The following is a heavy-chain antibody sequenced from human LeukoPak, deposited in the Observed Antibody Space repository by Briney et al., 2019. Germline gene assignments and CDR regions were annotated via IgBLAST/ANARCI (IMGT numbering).Heavy chain of an antibody. J-gene: IGHJ6*02. CDR1: GFTFSSYA. CDR2: ISVSAGST. V-gene: IGHV3-23*01. D-gene: IGHD1-26*01. CDR3: ARDRKISGSPEYGMDV. Sequence: GGSLRLSCAASGFTFSSYAMSWVRQAPGKGLEWVSAISVSAGSTYYADSVKGRFTISRDNSKNTLYLQMNSLRAEDTAVYYCARDRKISGSPEYGMDVWGQGTTVTVSS.